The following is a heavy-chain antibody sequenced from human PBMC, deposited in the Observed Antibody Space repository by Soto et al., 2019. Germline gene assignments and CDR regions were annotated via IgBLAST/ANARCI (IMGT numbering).Heavy chain of an antibody. CDR3: ARDHGSRWYFDS. D-gene: IGHD6-13*01. CDR1: GDSISDHN. J-gene: IGHJ4*02. Sequence: SETLSLTCSVSGDSISDHNWSWIRQSPGKGLEWIGYIFYSGTTDYNPSLRSRVTMSLDTANKKISLDLSSVTPADTAVYYCARDHGSRWYFDSWGQGTLVTVS. CDR2: IFYSGTT. V-gene: IGHV4-59*11.